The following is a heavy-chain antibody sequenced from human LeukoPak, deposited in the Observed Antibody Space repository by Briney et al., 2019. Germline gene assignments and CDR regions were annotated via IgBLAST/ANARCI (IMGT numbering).Heavy chain of an antibody. CDR1: GGSFSGYS. J-gene: IGHJ4*02. V-gene: IGHV4-34*01. CDR3: ARRTNSGYDWRFDS. Sequence: PSETLSLTCAVYGGSFSGYSWSWIRQPPGKGLEWIGEINHSGSANYNPSLKSRVTMSVDTSKSQFSLRLSSVTAADTALYYCARRTNSGYDWRFDSWGQGTLVTVSS. D-gene: IGHD5-12*01. CDR2: INHSGSA.